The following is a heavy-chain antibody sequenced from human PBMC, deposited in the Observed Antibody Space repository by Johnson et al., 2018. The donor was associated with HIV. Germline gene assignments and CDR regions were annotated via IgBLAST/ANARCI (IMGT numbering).Heavy chain of an antibody. J-gene: IGHJ3*02. D-gene: IGHD4-17*01. CDR3: AREDLYGAGPDAFDI. CDR2: ISSSGSTI. CDR1: GFTFSDYY. V-gene: IGHV3-11*04. Sequence: QVQLVESGGGLVKPGGSLRLSCAASGFTFSDYYMSWIRQAPGKGLEWVAYISSSGSTIYYADSVKGRFTISRDNSKNTLYLQMNSLRAEDTAVYYCAREDLYGAGPDAFDIWGQGTMVTVSS.